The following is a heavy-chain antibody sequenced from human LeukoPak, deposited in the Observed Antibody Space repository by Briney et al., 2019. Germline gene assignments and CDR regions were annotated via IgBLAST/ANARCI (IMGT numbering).Heavy chain of an antibody. D-gene: IGHD3-9*01. CDR1: GGTFSSYA. CDR2: IIPIFGTA. J-gene: IGHJ6*02. CDR3: ARAENDILTGYYTLPYYYGMDV. Sequence: SVKVSCKASGGTFSSYAISWVRQAPGQGLEWMGGIIPIFGTANYAQKFQGRVTITADESTSTAYMELSSLRSEDMAVYYCARAENDILTGYYTLPYYYGMDVWGQGTTVTVSS. V-gene: IGHV1-69*01.